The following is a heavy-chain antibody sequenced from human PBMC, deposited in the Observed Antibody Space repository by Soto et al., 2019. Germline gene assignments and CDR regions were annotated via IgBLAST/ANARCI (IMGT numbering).Heavy chain of an antibody. D-gene: IGHD3-22*01. CDR2: IIPIIGII. V-gene: IGHV1-69*02. Sequence: QVQLVQSGAEVKKPGSSVKVSCKASGGTFSTYTITWVRQAPGQGLEWMGRIIPIIGIINYAQKVQGRVTITADKFTGTAYMELTRLRSDDTAVYYRAGVPDSHYNDSHAYSYPLGQGTLVTVSS. CDR1: GGTFSTYT. J-gene: IGHJ5*02. CDR3: AGVPDSHYNDSHAYSYP.